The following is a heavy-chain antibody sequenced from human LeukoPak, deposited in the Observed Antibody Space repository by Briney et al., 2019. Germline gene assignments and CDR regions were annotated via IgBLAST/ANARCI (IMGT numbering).Heavy chain of an antibody. V-gene: IGHV1-69*13. CDR1: GGTFSSYA. CDR2: IIPIFGTA. D-gene: IGHD6-13*01. Sequence: GASVKVSCKASGGTFSSYAISWVRQAPGQGLEWMGGIIPIFGTANYAQKFQGRVTITADESTSTAYMELSSLRSEDTAVYYCARESSSWSSNWFDPWGQGTLVTVSS. CDR3: ARESSSWSSNWFDP. J-gene: IGHJ5*02.